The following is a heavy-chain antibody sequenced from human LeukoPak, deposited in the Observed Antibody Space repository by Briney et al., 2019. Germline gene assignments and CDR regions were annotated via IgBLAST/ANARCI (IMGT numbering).Heavy chain of an antibody. CDR3: ASSSLRGGMDV. V-gene: IGHV4-4*07. D-gene: IGHD3-10*01. CDR2: IYYSGST. Sequence: SETLSLTCTVSGGSISSYYWSWIRQLAGKGLEWIGRIYYSGSTNYNPSLKSRVTISVDTSENQFSLKLSSVTAADTAVYYCASSSLRGGMDVWGQGTTVTVSS. CDR1: GGSISSYY. J-gene: IGHJ6*02.